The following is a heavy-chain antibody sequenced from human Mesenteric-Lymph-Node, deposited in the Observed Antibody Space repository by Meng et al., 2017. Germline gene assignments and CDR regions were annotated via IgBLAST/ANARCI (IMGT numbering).Heavy chain of an antibody. Sequence: ASVQVSCKPSGYTFTSYDINWVRQATGQGLEWMGWMNPNSGNTGYAQKFQGRVTITRNTSISTAYMELRSLRSDDTAVYYCARDEPVGATPNYYYYGMDVWGQGTTVTVSS. CDR1: GYTFTSYD. D-gene: IGHD1-26*01. J-gene: IGHJ6*02. CDR2: MNPNSGNT. CDR3: ARDEPVGATPNYYYYGMDV. V-gene: IGHV1-8*03.